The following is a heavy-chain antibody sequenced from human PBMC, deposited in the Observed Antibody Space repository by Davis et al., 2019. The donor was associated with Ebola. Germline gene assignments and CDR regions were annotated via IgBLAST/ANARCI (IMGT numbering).Heavy chain of an antibody. J-gene: IGHJ2*01. D-gene: IGHD6-6*01. CDR2: MNPNSGNT. CDR3: ARAPSIAALGGNWYFDL. CDR1: GYTFTSYD. Sequence: ASVKVSCKASGYTFTSYDINWVRQATGQGLEWMGWMNPNSGNTGYTQKFQGRVTMTRNTSISTAYMELSSLRSEDTAVYYCARAPSIAALGGNWYFDLWGRGTLVTVSS. V-gene: IGHV1-8*01.